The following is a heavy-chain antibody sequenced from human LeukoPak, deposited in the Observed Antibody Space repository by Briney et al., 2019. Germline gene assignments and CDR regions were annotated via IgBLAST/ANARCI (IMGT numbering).Heavy chain of an antibody. CDR1: GFTFDDYA. J-gene: IGHJ4*02. CDR2: ISWNSGSI. CDR3: ARSQYSSGWSGYYFDY. D-gene: IGHD6-19*01. Sequence: GGSLRLPCAASGFTFDDYAMHWVRQAPGKGLEWVSGISWNSGSIGYADSVKGRFTISRDNAKNSLYLQMNSLRAEDMALYYCARSQYSSGWSGYYFDYWGQGTLVTVSS. V-gene: IGHV3-9*03.